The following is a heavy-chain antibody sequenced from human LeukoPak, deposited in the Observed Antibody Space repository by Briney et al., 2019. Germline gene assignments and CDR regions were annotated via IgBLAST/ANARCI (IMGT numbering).Heavy chain of an antibody. V-gene: IGHV3-30-3*01. D-gene: IGHD4-17*01. CDR3: AKATTVTMWSDH. J-gene: IGHJ4*02. Sequence: PGGSLRLSCAASGFTFSSYAMHWVRQAPGKGLEWVAVISYDGSNKYYADSVKGRFTISRDNSKNTLYLQMNSLRAEDTAVYYCAKATTVTMWSDHWGQGTLVTVSS. CDR2: ISYDGSNK. CDR1: GFTFSSYA.